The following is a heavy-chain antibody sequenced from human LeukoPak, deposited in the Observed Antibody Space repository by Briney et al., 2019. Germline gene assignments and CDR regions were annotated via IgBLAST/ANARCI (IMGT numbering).Heavy chain of an antibody. CDR1: GGTFSSYA. CDR2: IIPILGIA. V-gene: IGHV1-69*04. J-gene: IGHJ3*02. D-gene: IGHD3-10*01. Sequence: GASVKVSCKASGGTFSSYAISWVRQAPGQGLEWMGRIIPILGIANYAQKFQGRVTITADKSTSTAYMELSSLRSEDTAVYYCARSITMVRGPSDAFDIRGQGTMVTVSS. CDR3: ARSITMVRGPSDAFDI.